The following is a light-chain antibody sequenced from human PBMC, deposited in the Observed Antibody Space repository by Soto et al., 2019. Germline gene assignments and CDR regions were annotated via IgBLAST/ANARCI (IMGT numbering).Light chain of an antibody. CDR2: AAS. CDR1: QNITSS. V-gene: IGKV1-39*01. J-gene: IGKJ4*01. CDR3: QQFSMYPQT. Sequence: DIHMTASLSSLAASVGDRVTITCQASQNITSSLNWYQQKPGEAPKLLIYAASNLDGGVPSRFSGSGSGTDFALTIHSLQAEDFATYYCQQFSMYPQTFGGGTKVDI.